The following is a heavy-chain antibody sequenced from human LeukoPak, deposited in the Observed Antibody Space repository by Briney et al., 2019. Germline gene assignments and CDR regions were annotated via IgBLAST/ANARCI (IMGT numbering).Heavy chain of an antibody. V-gene: IGHV3-64*01. J-gene: IGHJ4*02. CDR2: IGPIGVYT. CDR1: GFTFSDYA. CDR3: ARSPPGRTNWNYYDY. Sequence: PGRSLRLSCAASGFTFSDYAMHWVRQAPGKGLEFVSVIGPIGVYTYYANSVKGRFTISRDNSKSTVSLQMGSLRDEDMAVYYCARSPPGRTNWNYYDYWGRGTLVTVSS. D-gene: IGHD1-1*01.